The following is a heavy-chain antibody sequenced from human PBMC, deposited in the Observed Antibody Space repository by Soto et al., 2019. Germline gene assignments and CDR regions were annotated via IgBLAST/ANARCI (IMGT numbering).Heavy chain of an antibody. CDR3: AKDQKRYCSGGSCYLIDY. D-gene: IGHD2-15*01. J-gene: IGHJ4*02. CDR1: GFPFSNYG. CDR2: ISYDGSNK. V-gene: IGHV3-30*18. Sequence: PGGSLRLSCAASGFPFSNYGMHWVRQAPGKGLEWVAVISYDGSNKFYADSVKGRFTISRDTSKNTLYLQMNSLRAEDTAVYYCAKDQKRYCSGGSCYLIDYWGQGTLVTVSS.